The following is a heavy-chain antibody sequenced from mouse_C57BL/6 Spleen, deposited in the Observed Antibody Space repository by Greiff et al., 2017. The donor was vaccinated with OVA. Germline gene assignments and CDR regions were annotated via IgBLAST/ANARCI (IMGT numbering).Heavy chain of an antibody. CDR1: GFTFSSYA. J-gene: IGHJ1*03. CDR3: VRGSGYDGYSSGDWYFDV. CDR2: ISDGGSYT. V-gene: IGHV5-4*03. Sequence: EVMLVESGGGLVKPGGSLKLSCAASGFTFSSYAMSWVRQTPEKRLEWVATISDGGSYTYYPDNVKGRFTISRDNAKNNLYLQMSHLKSEDTAMYYCVRGSGYDGYSSGDWYFDVWGTGTTVTVSS. D-gene: IGHD2-3*01.